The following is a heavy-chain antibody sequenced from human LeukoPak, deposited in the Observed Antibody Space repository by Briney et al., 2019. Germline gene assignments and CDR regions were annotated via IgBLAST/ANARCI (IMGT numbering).Heavy chain of an antibody. V-gene: IGHV3-74*01. CDR2: INGDGDST. Sequence: GGSLRLSCAGSGFTFRSHWMHWVRQAPGKGLVWVSRINGDGDSTLYADSVKGRFTISRDNAKNTLYLQMNSLRAEDTAVYYCARLRYDSSGYYYDPWGQGTLVTVSS. CDR3: ARLRYDSSGYYYDP. J-gene: IGHJ5*02. CDR1: GFTFRSHW. D-gene: IGHD3-22*01.